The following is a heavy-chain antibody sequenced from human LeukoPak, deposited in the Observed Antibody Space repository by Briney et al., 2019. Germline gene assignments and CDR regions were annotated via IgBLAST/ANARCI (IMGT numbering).Heavy chain of an antibody. CDR2: TVGSRPDT. Sequence: GGSLRLSCAASGFTFTNYAMSWVRQTPGKGLEWVSATVGSRPDTYHADSVKGRFTISRDNSKNSLYLQMNSLRTEDTALYYCAKDRSRRDGYNLEGVDYWGQGTLVTVSS. CDR3: AKDRSRRDGYNLEGVDY. V-gene: IGHV3-43*02. CDR1: GFTFTNYA. D-gene: IGHD5-24*01. J-gene: IGHJ4*02.